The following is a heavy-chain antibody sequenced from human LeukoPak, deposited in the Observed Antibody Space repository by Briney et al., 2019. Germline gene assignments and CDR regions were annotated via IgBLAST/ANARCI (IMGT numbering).Heavy chain of an antibody. V-gene: IGHV4-30-2*01. CDR3: ARAARTYYGSGSFHGWFYP. J-gene: IGHJ5*02. Sequence: SQTLSLTCAVSGGSIRSGGYCWSWIRQPPGKGLEWIGYIYHSGSTYYNPSLKSRVTISVDRSKNQFSLKLSSVTAADTAVYYCARAARTYYGSGSFHGWFYPWGQGTLVTVSS. D-gene: IGHD3-10*01. CDR2: IYHSGST. CDR1: GGSIRSGGYC.